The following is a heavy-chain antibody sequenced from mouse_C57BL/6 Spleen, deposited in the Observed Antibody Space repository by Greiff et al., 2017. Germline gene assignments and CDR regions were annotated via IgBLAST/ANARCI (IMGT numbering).Heavy chain of an antibody. D-gene: IGHD2-10*02. CDR3: TGGGYGNYFDC. CDR1: GFTFSSYA. Sequence: EVKLVESGEGLVKPGGSLILSCAASGFTFSSYAMSWVRQIPETRLEWVAYISSGGDYIYYADTVKGRFTISRDNARNTLYLQMSSLKSEDTAMYYCTGGGYGNYFDCWGQGTTLTVSS. CDR2: ISSGGDYI. J-gene: IGHJ2*01. V-gene: IGHV5-9-1*02.